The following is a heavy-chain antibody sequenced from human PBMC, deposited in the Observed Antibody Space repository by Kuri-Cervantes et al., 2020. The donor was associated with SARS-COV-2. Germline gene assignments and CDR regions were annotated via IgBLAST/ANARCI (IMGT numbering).Heavy chain of an antibody. D-gene: IGHD3-3*01. J-gene: IGHJ4*02. Sequence: ADTLSLTCTVSGGSISSYYWHWLRQPPGKGLDWSGYIYYSGSTNYNPSLKSRVTISVDTSKNQFSLKLSSVTAADTAVYYCARVVVWGGYYFDYWGQGTMVTVSS. CDR3: ARVVVWGGYYFDY. CDR1: GGSISSYY. CDR2: IYYSGST. V-gene: IGHV4-59*01.